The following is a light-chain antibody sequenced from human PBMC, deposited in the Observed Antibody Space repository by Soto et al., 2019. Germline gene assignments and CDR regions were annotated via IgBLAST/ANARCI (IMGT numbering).Light chain of an antibody. V-gene: IGKV1-5*03. Sequence: DIQMTQSPSTLSASVGDRVTITCRASQSISIWLAWYQQKPGKAPKILIYKASSLESGVPSRFSGSGSGTEFTLTISSLQPDDFATYYCQQLNSYPPTFGQGTKVDIK. J-gene: IGKJ1*01. CDR1: QSISIW. CDR2: KAS. CDR3: QQLNSYPPT.